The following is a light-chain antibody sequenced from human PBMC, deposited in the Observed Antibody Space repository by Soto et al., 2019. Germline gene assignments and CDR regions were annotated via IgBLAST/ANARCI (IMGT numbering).Light chain of an antibody. J-gene: IGKJ1*01. Sequence: EIVMTQSPVTLSVSPGERATLSCRASQSVSSNLAWYQQKPGQTPRLLIYGASTRATGIPARFSGSGSGTEFIITISSLQSEDFAVHYCQQYNNWPPWTFGQGTKVEIK. CDR2: GAS. CDR1: QSVSSN. CDR3: QQYNNWPPWT. V-gene: IGKV3-15*01.